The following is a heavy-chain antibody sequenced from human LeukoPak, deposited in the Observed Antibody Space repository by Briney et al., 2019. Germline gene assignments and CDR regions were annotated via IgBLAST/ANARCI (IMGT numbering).Heavy chain of an antibody. J-gene: IGHJ4*02. V-gene: IGHV3-21*01. CDR2: ISSSSSYI. CDR1: GFTFSSYS. D-gene: IGHD3-22*01. Sequence: GGSLRLSCAASGFTFSSYSMNWVRQAPGKGLEWVSSISSSSSYIYYADSVKGRFTISRDNAKNSLNLQMNSLRAEDTAIYYCARGYYDTSGYYPYYCDFWGQGTLVTVSS. CDR3: ARGYYDTSGYYPYYCDF.